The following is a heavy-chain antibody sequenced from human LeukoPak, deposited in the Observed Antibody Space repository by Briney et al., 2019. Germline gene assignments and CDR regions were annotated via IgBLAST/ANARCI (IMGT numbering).Heavy chain of an antibody. CDR1: GGSISSYY. Sequence: PSETLSLTCTVSGGSISSYYWSWIRQPPGKGLEWIGYIYYSGSTNYNPSLKSRVTISVDTSKNQFSLKLSSVTAADTAVYYCAIGMGQWGPWGQGTLVTVSS. CDR3: AIGMGQWGP. CDR2: IYYSGST. D-gene: IGHD1-26*01. J-gene: IGHJ5*02. V-gene: IGHV4-59*01.